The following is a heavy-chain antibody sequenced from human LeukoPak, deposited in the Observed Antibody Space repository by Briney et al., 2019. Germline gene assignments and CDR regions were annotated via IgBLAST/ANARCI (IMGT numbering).Heavy chain of an antibody. J-gene: IGHJ4*02. CDR2: IYHSGST. Sequence: SETLSLTCTVSGYSISSGYYWGWIRQPPGKGLEWIGSIYHSGSTYYNTSLKSRVTISVDTSKNQFSLKLSPVTAADTAVYYCARGGVMYGDYWGQGTLVTVSS. D-gene: IGHD3-16*01. CDR3: ARGGVMYGDY. V-gene: IGHV4-38-2*02. CDR1: GYSISSGYY.